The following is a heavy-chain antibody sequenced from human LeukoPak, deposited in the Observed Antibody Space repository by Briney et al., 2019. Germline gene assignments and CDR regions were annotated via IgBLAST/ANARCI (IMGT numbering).Heavy chain of an antibody. CDR1: GFTFSDYA. CDR3: AGSSGWYAPADY. V-gene: IGHV3-30*04. D-gene: IGHD6-19*01. J-gene: IGHJ4*02. CDR2: ISYDGGNK. Sequence: PGRSLRLSCAASGFTFSDYAMHWVRQAPGKGLEWVAVISYDGGNKYYADSVKGRFTISRDSSKNTLYLQMNSLRADDTAVYYCAGSSGWYAPADYWGQGTLVTVSS.